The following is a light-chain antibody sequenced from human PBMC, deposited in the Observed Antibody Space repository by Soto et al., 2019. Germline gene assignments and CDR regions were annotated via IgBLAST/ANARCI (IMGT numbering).Light chain of an antibody. V-gene: IGKV3-15*01. Sequence: EIVMTQSPATLSVSPGERATLSCRASQSVSSELAWYQQKPGQAPRLLIYGASTRATGIQARFSGSGSGTEFTLTISSLQSEDFAIYYCQQYINWPRTFGQGTKVEIK. CDR1: QSVSSE. CDR3: QQYINWPRT. J-gene: IGKJ1*01. CDR2: GAS.